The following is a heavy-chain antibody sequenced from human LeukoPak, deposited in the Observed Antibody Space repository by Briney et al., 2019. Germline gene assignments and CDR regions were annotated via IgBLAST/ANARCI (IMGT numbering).Heavy chain of an antibody. D-gene: IGHD3-3*01. CDR3: AKDPSYDFWSGAFDY. J-gene: IGHJ4*02. CDR2: ISGSGGST. CDR1: GFTFSSYA. Sequence: GGSLRLSCAASGFTFSSYAMSWVRQAPGKGLEWVSAISGSGGSTYYADSVKGRFTISRDNSKNTLYLQMNSLRAEDTAVYYCAKDPSYDFWSGAFDYWGQGTLVTVSS. V-gene: IGHV3-23*01.